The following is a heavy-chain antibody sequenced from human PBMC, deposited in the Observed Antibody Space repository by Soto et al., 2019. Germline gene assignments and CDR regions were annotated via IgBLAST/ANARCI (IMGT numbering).Heavy chain of an antibody. CDR2: VNGDGSTT. Sequence: VRCRRLSWALAAFDFNNASMHWVRNAPGKGLVTKLHVNGDGSTTTYADFVKRRFTVARDNAKNTVDLQPNSLRVDDTAICYRTRDHAYRSAVWGQGILVTVSS. J-gene: IGHJ4*02. V-gene: IGHV3-74*01. CDR1: AFDFNNAS. CDR3: TRDHAYRSAV. D-gene: IGHD2-15*01.